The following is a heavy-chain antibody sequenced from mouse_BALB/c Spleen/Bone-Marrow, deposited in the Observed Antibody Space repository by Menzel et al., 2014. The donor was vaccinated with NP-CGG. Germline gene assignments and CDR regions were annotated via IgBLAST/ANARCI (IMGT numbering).Heavy chain of an antibody. J-gene: IGHJ2*01. V-gene: IGHV1-54*01. CDR3: ARHYFDY. Sequence: VQLQEPGAELVRPGTSVKVSCKASGYAFTNYLIEWVKQRPGQGLEWIGVINPGSGGTNYNEKFKGKAALTADKSSSTAYMQLSSLTSDDSAVYFCARHYFDYWGQGTTLTVSS. CDR2: INPGSGGT. CDR1: GYAFTNYL.